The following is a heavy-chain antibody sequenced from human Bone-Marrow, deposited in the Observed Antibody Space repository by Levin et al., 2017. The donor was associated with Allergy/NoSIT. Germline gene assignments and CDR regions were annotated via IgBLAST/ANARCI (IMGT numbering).Heavy chain of an antibody. V-gene: IGHV3-21*01. D-gene: IGHD1-1*01. Sequence: GGSLRLSCAASGFTLSLYTMNWVRQAPGKGLEWLSSISSSGDFIYYAESVKGRFTISRDSAKNSLYLQMNTLRAEDPAVYYCARAIANSANDYWGQGTLVTVSS. J-gene: IGHJ4*02. CDR1: GFTLSLYT. CDR2: ISSSGDFI. CDR3: ARAIANSANDY.